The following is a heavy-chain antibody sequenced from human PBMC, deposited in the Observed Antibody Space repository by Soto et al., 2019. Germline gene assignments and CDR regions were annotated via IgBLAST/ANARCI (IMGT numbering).Heavy chain of an antibody. CDR1: GFNFRQYA. Sequence: EVQLLESGGGFVRPGGSLRLSCAASGFNFRQYAMVWVRQAPGKGLEWVSAITATATHYADSVKGRFTISKDSSKTILYLDINNLRVEDTAVYYCAKGMVPDQWGQGTLITVSS. CDR3: AKGMVPDQ. V-gene: IGHV3-23*01. CDR2: ITATAT. J-gene: IGHJ5*02. D-gene: IGHD2-8*01.